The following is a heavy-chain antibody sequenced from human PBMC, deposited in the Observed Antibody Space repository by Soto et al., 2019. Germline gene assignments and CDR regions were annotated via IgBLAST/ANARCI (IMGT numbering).Heavy chain of an antibody. CDR1: GFTLSNYW. Sequence: EVQLVESGGGLVQPGGSLRLSCAASGFTLSNYWMHWVRQGPGKGLVWVSRSNSDGTSTSYADSVTGRFTISRDNAKNTLYLQMNSLRAEDTAVYYCARGPPGNSNNGYVGDYWGQGTLVTLSS. CDR2: SNSDGTST. D-gene: IGHD4-4*01. J-gene: IGHJ4*02. V-gene: IGHV3-74*01. CDR3: ARGPPGNSNNGYVGDY.